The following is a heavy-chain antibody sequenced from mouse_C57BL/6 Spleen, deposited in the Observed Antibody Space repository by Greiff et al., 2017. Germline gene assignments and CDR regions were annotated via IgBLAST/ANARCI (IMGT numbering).Heavy chain of an antibody. V-gene: IGHV10-1*01. D-gene: IGHD4-1*01. Sequence: EVQGVESGGGLVQPKGSLKLSCAASGFSFNTYAMNWVRQAPGKGLEWVARIRSKSNNYATYYADSVKDRFTISRDDSESMLYLQMNNLKTEDTAMYYCVRQEELGRGTMDDWGQGTSVTVSS. CDR1: GFSFNTYA. J-gene: IGHJ4*01. CDR2: IRSKSNNYAT. CDR3: VRQEELGRGTMDD.